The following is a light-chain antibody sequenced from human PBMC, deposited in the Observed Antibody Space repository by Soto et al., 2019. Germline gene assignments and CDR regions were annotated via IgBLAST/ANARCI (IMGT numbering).Light chain of an antibody. CDR3: QQYGSSPMYT. V-gene: IGKV3-20*01. Sequence: EIVLTQSPGTLSLSPGERATLSCRASQSVSSSYFAWYQQKPGQAPRPLIYGASGRATGIPDRFSGSGSGTDFTLTISRLEPEDFAVYYCQQYGSSPMYTFGQGTKLEIK. J-gene: IGKJ2*01. CDR2: GAS. CDR1: QSVSSSY.